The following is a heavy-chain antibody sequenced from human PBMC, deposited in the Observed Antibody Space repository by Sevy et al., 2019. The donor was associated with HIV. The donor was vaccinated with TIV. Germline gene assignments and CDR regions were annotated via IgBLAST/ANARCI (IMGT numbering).Heavy chain of an antibody. CDR1: GFTFSISD. D-gene: IGHD3-10*01. CDR2: ICSRSSTI. J-gene: IGHJ4*02. CDR3: ASGSNHKNFDY. V-gene: IGHV3-48*02. Sequence: GESLKISCAASGFTFSISDMNWVRQAPGKGLEWVSFICSRSSTIYYADSVKGRFTISRDNAKNSLYLQMNSLRDDDTAVYYCASGSNHKNFDYWGQGTLVTVSS.